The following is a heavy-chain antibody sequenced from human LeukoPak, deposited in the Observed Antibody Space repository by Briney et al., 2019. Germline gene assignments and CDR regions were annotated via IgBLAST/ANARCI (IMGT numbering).Heavy chain of an antibody. J-gene: IGHJ4*02. Sequence: GGSLRLSCAASGFTFSSYGMHWVRQTPGKGLEWVTIIWSDGTNKYYADSVKGRFTISRDNSKNTLYLQMNSLRAEDTAVYYCARGSGSFSGGFDYWGQGTQVTVSS. D-gene: IGHD1-26*01. V-gene: IGHV3-33*01. CDR3: ARGSGSFSGGFDY. CDR2: IWSDGTNK. CDR1: GFTFSSYG.